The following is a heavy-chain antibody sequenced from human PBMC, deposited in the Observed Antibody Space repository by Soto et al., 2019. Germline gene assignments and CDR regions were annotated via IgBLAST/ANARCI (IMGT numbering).Heavy chain of an antibody. V-gene: IGHV5-10-1*01. CDR2: IDPSDSYT. D-gene: IGHD4-17*01. CDR3: ATTVIIPDLVDS. CDR1: GYSFTSYW. Sequence: PGESLTISCKGSGYSFTSYWISWVRQMPGKGLEWMGRIDPSDSYTNYSPSFQGHVTISADKSISTAYLQWSSLKASDTAMYYCATTVIIPDLVDSWGQGTLVTVSS. J-gene: IGHJ4*02.